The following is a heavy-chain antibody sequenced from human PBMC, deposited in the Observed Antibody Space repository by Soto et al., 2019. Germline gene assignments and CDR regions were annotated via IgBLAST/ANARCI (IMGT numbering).Heavy chain of an antibody. CDR3: TSGRSTFGLDS. Sequence: GGSLRLSCVVSTFTFSNAWMTWVRQAPGRGLEWIGRIKSVTDGGTRDYAAPVKGRFAISRDDSKNTLYLQMNSLKTEDTAVYYCTSGRSTFGLDSCGQGTLVTVSS. D-gene: IGHD3-16*01. J-gene: IGHJ4*02. V-gene: IGHV3-15*01. CDR1: TFTFSNAW. CDR2: IKSVTDGGTR.